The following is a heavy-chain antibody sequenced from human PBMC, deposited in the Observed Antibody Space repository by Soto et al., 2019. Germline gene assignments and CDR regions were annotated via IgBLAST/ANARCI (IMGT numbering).Heavy chain of an antibody. J-gene: IGHJ4*02. D-gene: IGHD2-15*01. CDR1: GYTFTSYY. CDR2: INPSGGST. Sequence: EASVKVCCKASGYTFTSYYMHWVRQAPGQGLEWMGIINPSGGSTSYAQKFQGRVTMTRDTSTSTVYMELSSLRSEDTAVYYCARDTPGERYDYWGQGTLVTSPQ. CDR3: ARDTPGERYDY. V-gene: IGHV1-46*01.